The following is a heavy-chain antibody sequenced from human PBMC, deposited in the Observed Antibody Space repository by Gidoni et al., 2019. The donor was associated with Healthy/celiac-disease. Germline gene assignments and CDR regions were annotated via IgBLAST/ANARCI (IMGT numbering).Heavy chain of an antibody. CDR1: GFTFSSYD. CDR3: ASDAPTQDGMDV. V-gene: IGHV3-13*01. CDR2: IGTAGDT. Sequence: AASGFTFSSYDMPWVRQATGKGLAWVSSIGTAGDTYYPGSVKGRFTISRENAKNSLYLQMNSLRAGDTAVYYCASDAPTQDGMDVWGQGTTVTVSS. J-gene: IGHJ6*02.